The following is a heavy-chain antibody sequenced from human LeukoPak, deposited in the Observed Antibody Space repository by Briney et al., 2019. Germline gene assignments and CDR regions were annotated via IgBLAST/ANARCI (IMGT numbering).Heavy chain of an antibody. CDR3: ARPSGMGPAFDI. Sequence: SETLSLTCTVSGGSISSYYWSWIRQPPGKGLEWIGYIYHSGSTNYNPSLKSRVTISLDTSKNQFSLKLSSVTAADTAVYYCARPSGMGPAFDIWGQGTMVTVSS. CDR1: GGSISSYY. D-gene: IGHD1-1*01. J-gene: IGHJ3*02. V-gene: IGHV4-59*08. CDR2: IYHSGST.